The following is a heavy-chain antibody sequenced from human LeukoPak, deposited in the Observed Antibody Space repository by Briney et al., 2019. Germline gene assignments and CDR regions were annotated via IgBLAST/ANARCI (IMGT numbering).Heavy chain of an antibody. Sequence: GASVKVSCKASGYTFTGYYMHWVRQAPGQGLEWMGWINPNSGGTNYAQKFQGWVTMTRDTSISTAYMELSRLRSDDTAVYYCARGYLTGYYFYPIDGGFDPWGQGTLVTVSS. J-gene: IGHJ5*02. CDR2: INPNSGGT. CDR3: ARGYLTGYYFYPIDGGFDP. CDR1: GYTFTGYY. D-gene: IGHD3-9*01. V-gene: IGHV1-2*04.